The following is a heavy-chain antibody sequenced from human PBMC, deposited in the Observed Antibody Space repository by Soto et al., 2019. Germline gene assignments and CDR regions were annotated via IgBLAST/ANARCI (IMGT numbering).Heavy chain of an antibody. V-gene: IGHV3-23*01. J-gene: IGHJ6*02. D-gene: IGHD6-19*01. Sequence: EVQLLESGGGLIQPGGSLRLSCAASGFTFSTYAMAWVRQAPGKGLEWVSSINSRGDDMYYADPLKGRFTISRDNSRNTLSLQMNSLRAEDTAVYYCAKPVQQWLIRGYGIDVWGQGTTVTVSS. CDR2: INSRGDDM. CDR3: AKPVQQWLIRGYGIDV. CDR1: GFTFSTYA.